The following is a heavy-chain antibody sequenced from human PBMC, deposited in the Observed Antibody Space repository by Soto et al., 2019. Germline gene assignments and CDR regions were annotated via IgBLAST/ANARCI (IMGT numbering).Heavy chain of an antibody. D-gene: IGHD1-26*01. Sequence: QVQLVQSGAEVKKPGSSVKVSCKASGGTFSSYAISWVRQAPGQGLEWMGGIIPIFGTANYAQKFQGRVTITADKSTSTAYMELSSLRSEDTAVYYCASPPSETYSGCYSHFDYWGQGTLVTVSS. V-gene: IGHV1-69*06. CDR3: ASPPSETYSGCYSHFDY. CDR1: GGTFSSYA. J-gene: IGHJ4*02. CDR2: IIPIFGTA.